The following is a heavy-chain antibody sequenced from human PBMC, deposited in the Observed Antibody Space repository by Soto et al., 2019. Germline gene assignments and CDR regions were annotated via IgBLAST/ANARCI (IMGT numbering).Heavy chain of an antibody. D-gene: IGHD3-22*01. J-gene: IGHJ5*02. CDR1: GRTFSSYT. Sequence: QVQLVQSGAEVKKPGSSVKVSCKASGRTFSSYTMSWVRQAPGQGLEWMGRIIPILGIANYAQKFQGRVTITADKAPSTAYVELSSMRSEDTAVYYCARDGDYDSPWCQGTMVTVS. CDR3: ARDGDYDSP. CDR2: IIPILGIA. V-gene: IGHV1-69*08.